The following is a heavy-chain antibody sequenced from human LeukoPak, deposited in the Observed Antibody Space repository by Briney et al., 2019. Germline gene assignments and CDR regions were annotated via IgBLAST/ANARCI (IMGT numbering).Heavy chain of an antibody. D-gene: IGHD3-10*01. CDR1: GLTFGSDS. Sequence: GGSLRLSCAASGLTFGSDSMNWVRQAPGKGLGWVSSISSRRSYKYYAESVKGRFTISRDNDQNSLHLQMNSLRAEDTAVYYCAREPEGHYYGSEKPYYYGMDVWGQGTTVTVSS. V-gene: IGHV3-21*01. CDR3: AREPEGHYYGSEKPYYYGMDV. J-gene: IGHJ6*02. CDR2: ISSRRSYK.